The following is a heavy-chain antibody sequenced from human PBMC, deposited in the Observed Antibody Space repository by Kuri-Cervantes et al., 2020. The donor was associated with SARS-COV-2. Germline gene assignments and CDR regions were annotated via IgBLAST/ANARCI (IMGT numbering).Heavy chain of an antibody. CDR3: ARHEATGYSSGWTFFDY. V-gene: IGHV4-59*08. J-gene: IGHJ4*02. CDR1: GGSISSYY. Sequence: GSLRLSCTVSGGSISSYYWSWIRQPSGKGLEWIGYIYYSGSTNYNPSLKSRVTISVDTSKNQFSLKLSSVTAADTAVYYCARHEATGYSSGWTFFDYWGQGTLVTVSS. D-gene: IGHD6-19*01. CDR2: IYYSGST.